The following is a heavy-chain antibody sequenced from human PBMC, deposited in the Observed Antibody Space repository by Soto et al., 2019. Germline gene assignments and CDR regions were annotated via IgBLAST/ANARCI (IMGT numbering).Heavy chain of an antibody. CDR1: GFTFSSYG. CDR3: ARDGPLRGYSGYDHDHYFDY. CDR2: IWYDGSNK. V-gene: IGHV3-33*01. D-gene: IGHD5-12*01. Sequence: GGSLRLSCAASGFTFSSYGMHWVRQAPGKGLEWVAVIWYDGSNKYYADSVKGRFTISRDNSKNTLYLQMNSLRAEDTAVYYCARDGPLRGYSGYDHDHYFDYWGQGTLVTVSS. J-gene: IGHJ4*02.